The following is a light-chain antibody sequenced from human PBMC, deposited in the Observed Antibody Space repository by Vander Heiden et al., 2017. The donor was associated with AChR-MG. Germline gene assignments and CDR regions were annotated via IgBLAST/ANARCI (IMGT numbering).Light chain of an antibody. CDR3: NSRDSSGNHWV. J-gene: IGLJ3*02. Sequence: SSELTQDPAVSVALGQTVRITCQGDSLRSYYASWYQRKPGQAPGLVIYGKNNRPSGIPDRFSGSSSGNTASLTITGAQAEDEADYYCNSRDSSGNHWVFGGGTKLTVL. CDR2: GKN. V-gene: IGLV3-19*01. CDR1: SLRSYY.